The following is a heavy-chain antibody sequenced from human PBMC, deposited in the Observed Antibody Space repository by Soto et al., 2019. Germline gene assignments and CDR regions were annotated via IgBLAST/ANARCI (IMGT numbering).Heavy chain of an antibody. D-gene: IGHD3-3*01. V-gene: IGHV4-31*11. CDR2: IYHSGST. Sequence: SETLSLTCAVSGGSISSGGYSWSWIRLHPGKGLEWIGYIYHSGSTSYNPSLKSRLTISIDTSKNQFSLKLTSVTAADTAVYYCARGTGKYYDFVTGQLDNWYFGLWGRGTLVTVS. CDR1: GGSISSGGYS. J-gene: IGHJ2*01. CDR3: ARGTGKYYDFVTGQLDNWYFGL.